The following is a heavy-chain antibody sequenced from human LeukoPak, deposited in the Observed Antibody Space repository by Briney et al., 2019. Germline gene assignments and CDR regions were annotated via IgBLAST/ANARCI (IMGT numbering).Heavy chain of an antibody. CDR3: VRGITVDDY. Sequence: GGCLRLSCAASGFTFSTYWMHWFRQAPGKGLVWVSRVNSDGSTTNYADSVKGRFTISRDNAKNTLCLQMNSLRVEDTAVYYCVRGITVDDYWGQGTLVTVSS. CDR1: GFTFSTYW. V-gene: IGHV3-74*01. D-gene: IGHD6-19*01. J-gene: IGHJ4*02. CDR2: VNSDGSTT.